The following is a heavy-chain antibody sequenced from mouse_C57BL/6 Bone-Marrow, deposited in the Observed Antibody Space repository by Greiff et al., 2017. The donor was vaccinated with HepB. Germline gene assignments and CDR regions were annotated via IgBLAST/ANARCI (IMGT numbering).Heavy chain of an antibody. D-gene: IGHD1-1*01. J-gene: IGHJ2*01. CDR2: ISGGGGNT. CDR3: ARHEVVATWDFDY. CDR1: GFTFSSYT. V-gene: IGHV5-9*01. Sequence: DVKLVESGGGLVKPGGSLKLSCAASGFTFSSYTMSWVRQTPEKRLEWVATISGGGGNTYYPDSVKGRFTISRDNAKNTLYLQMSSLRSEDTALYYCARHEVVATWDFDYWGQGTTLTVSS.